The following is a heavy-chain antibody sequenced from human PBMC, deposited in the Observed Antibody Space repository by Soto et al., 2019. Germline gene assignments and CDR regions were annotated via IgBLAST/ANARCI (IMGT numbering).Heavy chain of an antibody. CDR2: INQSGST. Sequence: SETMYLTCAVYGGSFSGYFWSWIRQPPGKGLEWIGEINQSGSTNYIPSLKSRVTISIDTSKNQFSLKLSSVTAADTAVYYCARGRLHLGELSFNYFDFWGQGTLVTVSS. CDR3: ARGRLHLGELSFNYFDF. CDR1: GGSFSGYF. J-gene: IGHJ4*02. V-gene: IGHV4-34*01. D-gene: IGHD3-16*02.